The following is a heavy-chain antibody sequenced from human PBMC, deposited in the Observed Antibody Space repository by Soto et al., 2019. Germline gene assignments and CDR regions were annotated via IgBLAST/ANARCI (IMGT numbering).Heavy chain of an antibody. D-gene: IGHD3-3*01. J-gene: IGHJ4*02. V-gene: IGHV1-69*13. CDR3: ARGTGLGNYDFWSGYYPRYYFDY. Sequence: SVKVSCKASGGTFSSYAISWVRQAPGQGLEWMGGIIPIFGTANYAQRFQGRVTITADESTSTAYMELSSLRSEDTAVYYCARGTGLGNYDFWSGYYPRYYFDYWGQGTLVTVSS. CDR1: GGTFSSYA. CDR2: IIPIFGTA.